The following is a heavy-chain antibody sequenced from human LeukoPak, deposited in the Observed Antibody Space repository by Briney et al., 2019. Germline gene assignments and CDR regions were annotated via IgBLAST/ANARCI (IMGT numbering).Heavy chain of an antibody. J-gene: IGHJ5*02. D-gene: IGHD4-23*01. CDR1: GYTFTSYY. V-gene: IGHV1-46*01. CDR3: ARGREVHGGNSIPRDWFDP. Sequence: ASVKVSCKASGYTFTSYYMHWVRQAPGQALEWMGIINPRVGSTSYAQKFQGRVTMTRDMSTSTVYMELSSLRSEDTAVYYCARGREVHGGNSIPRDWFDPWGQGTLVTVSS. CDR2: INPRVGST.